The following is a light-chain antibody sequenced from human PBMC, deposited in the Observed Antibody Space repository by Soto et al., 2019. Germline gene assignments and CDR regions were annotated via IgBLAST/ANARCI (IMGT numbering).Light chain of an antibody. CDR1: QDISNY. J-gene: IGKJ1*01. Sequence: DIQLTQSPSFLSAAVGDRVTIICRASQDISNYLAWYQQKPGKAPKLLIFGAFTLQSGVPSRFSGSGSGTEFTLTISSLQPEDFAIYYCQQYNNWPPWTFGQGTKVEIK. V-gene: IGKV1-9*01. CDR2: GAF. CDR3: QQYNNWPPWT.